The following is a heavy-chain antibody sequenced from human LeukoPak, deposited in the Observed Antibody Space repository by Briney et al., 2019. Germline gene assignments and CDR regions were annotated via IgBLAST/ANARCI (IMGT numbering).Heavy chain of an antibody. J-gene: IGHJ4*02. Sequence: GASLQISCRTSGYSFTSYWIGWVRQMPGKGLEWMGVTYPADSDTRYCPSSQGPVTLSASTSTTTAYLPRSSRTASAAATAVYARRAVAMVHFDYWGQGTLVTVSS. CDR1: GYSFTSYW. CDR2: TYPADSDT. CDR3: ARRAVAMVHFDY. D-gene: IGHD5-18*01. V-gene: IGHV5-51*01.